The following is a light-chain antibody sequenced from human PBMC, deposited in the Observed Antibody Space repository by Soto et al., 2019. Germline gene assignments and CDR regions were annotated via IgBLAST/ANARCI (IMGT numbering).Light chain of an antibody. CDR3: MQALQPPYT. CDR1: QSLLQSDGNMY. CDR2: LAS. J-gene: IGKJ2*01. V-gene: IGKV2-28*01. Sequence: DIVMTQSPFSLPVTPGEPASISCRSSQSLLQSDGNMYWDWYLQKPGRSPQLLIYLASSRASGVPARFSGSGSLTYFKLNISRVAAEDVGLYYCMQALQPPYTFGLGTKLEIK.